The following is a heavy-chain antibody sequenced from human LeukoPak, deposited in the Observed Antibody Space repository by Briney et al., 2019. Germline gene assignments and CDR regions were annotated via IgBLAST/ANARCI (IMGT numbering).Heavy chain of an antibody. J-gene: IGHJ4*02. Sequence: GGSLRLSCVASGFTFSDYYMSWIRQAPGKGLEWVSYISSSTYSSYADSVKGRFTISRDNDKNSLYLQMNSLRAEDTAVYYCMNPNHYGSGRWGQGTLVTVSS. CDR1: GFTFSDYY. V-gene: IGHV3-11*06. CDR3: MNPNHYGSGR. D-gene: IGHD3-10*01. CDR2: ISSSTYS.